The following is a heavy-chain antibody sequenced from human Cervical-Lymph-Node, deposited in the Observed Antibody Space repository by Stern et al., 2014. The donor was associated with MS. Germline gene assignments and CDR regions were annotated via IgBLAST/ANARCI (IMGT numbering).Heavy chain of an antibody. CDR1: GGSVSSGNYY. J-gene: IGHJ4*02. Sequence: VQLVESGPGLVKPSQTLSLTCTVSGGSVSSGNYYWSWIRQPAGKGLEWIGRISTSGITNYNPSLKSRVTISVDTSRKQFSLKLNSVTAADTAVYFCARDRGRYYGSGTYIYYFDYWGQGTVVTVSS. CDR3: ARDRGRYYGSGTYIYYFDY. V-gene: IGHV4-61*02. CDR2: ISTSGIT. D-gene: IGHD3-10*01.